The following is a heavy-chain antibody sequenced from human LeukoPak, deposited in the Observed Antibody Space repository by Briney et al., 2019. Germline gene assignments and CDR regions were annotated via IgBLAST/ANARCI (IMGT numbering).Heavy chain of an antibody. Sequence: GGSLRLPCAVSGFRVSDHYMSWVRQAPGKGLEWVGLIRDSGEAFYADFVRGRFAISRDESENTLYLQMNSLRVEDTAVYFCARDRAALQDWVEFDPWGQGTPVIVSS. V-gene: IGHV3-66*03. J-gene: IGHJ5*02. CDR2: IRDSGEA. CDR1: GFRVSDHY. CDR3: ARDRAALQDWVEFDP. D-gene: IGHD3/OR15-3a*01.